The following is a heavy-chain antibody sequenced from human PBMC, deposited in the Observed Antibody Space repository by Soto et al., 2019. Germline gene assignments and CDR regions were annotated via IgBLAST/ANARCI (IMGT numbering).Heavy chain of an antibody. CDR1: GDSIRNYF. CDR2: IYTSGSS. CDR3: ARDPGTSMIENYYNGMDV. J-gene: IGHJ6*02. D-gene: IGHD3-16*01. V-gene: IGHV4-4*07. Sequence: SETLSLTCTVSGDSIRNYFWSWIRQPAGNGLEWIGRIYTSGSSNYNPSLKSRLTMSVDTSKNQVSLNLRSVTAADTAVYYCARDPGTSMIENYYNGMDVWGRGTTVTVSS.